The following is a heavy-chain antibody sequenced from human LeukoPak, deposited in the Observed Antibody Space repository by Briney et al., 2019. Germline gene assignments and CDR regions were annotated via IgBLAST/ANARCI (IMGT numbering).Heavy chain of an antibody. CDR3: ARDFWSASGSGPFDY. V-gene: IGHV3-74*01. D-gene: IGHD3-10*01. CDR1: GFTFSSYW. CDR2: INSDGSST. Sequence: GGSLRLSCAASGFTFSSYWMHWVRQAPGKGLVWVSRINSDGSSTSYADSVKGRFTISTDNAKNTLYLQMNSLRAEDTAVYYCARDFWSASGSGPFDYWGQGTLVTVSS. J-gene: IGHJ4*02.